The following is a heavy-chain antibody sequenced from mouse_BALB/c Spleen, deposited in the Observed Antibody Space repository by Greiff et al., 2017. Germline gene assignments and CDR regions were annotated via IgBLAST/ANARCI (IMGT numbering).Heavy chain of an antibody. CDR1: GFSLTSYD. CDR2: IWTGGGT. CDR3: VTGTDFDY. V-gene: IGHV2-9-2*01. J-gene: IGHJ2*01. D-gene: IGHD3-3*01. Sequence: VHLVESGPGLVAPSQSLSITCTVSGFSLTSYDISWIRQPPGKGLEWLGVIWTGGGTNYNSAFMSRLSISKDNSKSQVFLKMNSLQTDDTAIYYCVTGTDFDYGGQGTTLTVSS.